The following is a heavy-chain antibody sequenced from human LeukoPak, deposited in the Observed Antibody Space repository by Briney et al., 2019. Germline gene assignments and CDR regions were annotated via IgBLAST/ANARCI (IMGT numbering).Heavy chain of an antibody. CDR1: GFTVSSNY. Sequence: GGSLRLSCAASGFTVSSNYMSWVRQAPGKGLEWVSVIYSGGSTYYVDSVKGRFTISRDNSKNTLYLQMNSPRAEDTAVYYCARDRSPSAAGYYYGMDVWGQGTTVTVSS. CDR2: IYSGGST. J-gene: IGHJ6*02. V-gene: IGHV3-66*01. CDR3: ARDRSPSAAGYYYGMDV. D-gene: IGHD6-13*01.